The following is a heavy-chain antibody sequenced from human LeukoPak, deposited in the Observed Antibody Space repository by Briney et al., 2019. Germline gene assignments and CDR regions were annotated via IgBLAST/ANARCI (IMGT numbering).Heavy chain of an antibody. D-gene: IGHD6-19*01. CDR2: ISSSSSTI. CDR1: GFTFSTYS. V-gene: IGHV3-48*01. Sequence: GGSLRLSCAASGFTFSTYSMNWVRQAPGKRLEWVSYISSSSSTIYYADSVKGRFTISRDNAKNTLYLQMNSLRAEDTAVYYCARLDSSGWYDYYYYYMDGWGKATTVTVSS. J-gene: IGHJ6*03. CDR3: ARLDSSGWYDYYYYYMDG.